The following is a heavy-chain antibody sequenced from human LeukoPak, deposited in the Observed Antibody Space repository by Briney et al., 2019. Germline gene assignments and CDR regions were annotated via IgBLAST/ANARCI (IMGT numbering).Heavy chain of an antibody. V-gene: IGHV3-23*01. CDR2: IGGGDT. CDR3: AKDWIPYNRVFDCFDF. CDR1: GFTFSIHA. Sequence: GGSLRLSCAGSGFTFSIHAMSWVRQAPGKGLEWVSTIGGGDTYYADSVKGRFTISRDDSQSTAHLQMNSLRAEDTAVYYCAKDWIPYNRVFDCFDFWGQGTLVTVSS. D-gene: IGHD1-1*01. J-gene: IGHJ4*02.